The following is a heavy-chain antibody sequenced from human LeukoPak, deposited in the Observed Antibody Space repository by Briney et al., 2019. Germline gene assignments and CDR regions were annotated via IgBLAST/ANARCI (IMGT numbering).Heavy chain of an antibody. D-gene: IGHD1-1*01. CDR3: ARRRTTGATGYFDF. CDR1: GGSISTYY. Sequence: SETLSLTCTVSGGSISTYYWSWIRQPPGKGLEWIGYIYTSESTNYNPSLKSRVTISVDTSKNQFSLMLSSVTAADTAFYYCARRRTTGATGYFDFWGRGILVTVSS. J-gene: IGHJ4*02. CDR2: IYTSEST. V-gene: IGHV4-4*09.